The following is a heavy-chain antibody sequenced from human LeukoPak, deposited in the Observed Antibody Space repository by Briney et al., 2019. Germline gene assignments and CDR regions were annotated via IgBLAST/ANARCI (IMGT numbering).Heavy chain of an antibody. CDR1: GFTFSSYA. CDR3: AKGYNCSSTSCLYYYMDV. CDR2: ISGSGGST. J-gene: IGHJ6*03. Sequence: PGGSLRLSCAASGFTFSSYAMGWVRQAPGTGLEWVSVISGSGGSTYYADSVNGRFTISRDNSKNTLYLQMNSLRAEDTAVYYCAKGYNCSSTSCLYYYMDVWGKGTTVTVSS. D-gene: IGHD2-2*01. V-gene: IGHV3-23*01.